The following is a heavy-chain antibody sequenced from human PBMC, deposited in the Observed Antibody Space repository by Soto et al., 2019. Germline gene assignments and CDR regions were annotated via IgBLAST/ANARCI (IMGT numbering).Heavy chain of an antibody. CDR2: ISSSSSTI. D-gene: IGHD3-16*01. V-gene: IGHV3-48*01. CDR3: ASGLRFLIS. J-gene: IGHJ5*02. CDR1: GFTFSSYS. Sequence: PGGSLRLSCAASGFTFSSYSMNWVRQAPGKGLEWVSYISSSSSTIYYADSVKGRFTISRDNSKNTLYLQMNSLRAEDTAVYYCASGLRFLISWGQGTLVTVSS.